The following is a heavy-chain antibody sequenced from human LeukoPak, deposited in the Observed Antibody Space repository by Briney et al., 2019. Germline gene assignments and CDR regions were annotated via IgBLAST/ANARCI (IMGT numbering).Heavy chain of an antibody. CDR2: IKQDGSEK. J-gene: IGHJ4*02. V-gene: IGHV3-7*01. D-gene: IGHD6-13*01. CDR3: ARDPGYSSSWYRGYLDY. CDR1: GFTFSSYW. Sequence: GGSLRLSCAASGFTFSSYWMSWVRQAPGKGLEWVANIKQDGSEKYYVDSVKGRFTISRDNAKNPLYLQMNSLRAEDTAVYYCARDPGYSSSWYRGYLDYWGQGTLVTVSS.